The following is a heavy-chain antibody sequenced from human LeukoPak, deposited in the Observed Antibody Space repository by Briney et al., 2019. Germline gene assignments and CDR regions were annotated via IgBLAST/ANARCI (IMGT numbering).Heavy chain of an antibody. V-gene: IGHV4-34*01. CDR1: GGSFSGYY. CDR3: ASTLCSSTSCYSYWFDP. Sequence: SETLSLTCAVYGGSFSGYYWSWFRQPPGKGLEWIGEINHSGSTNYNPSLKSRFTISVDTSKNQFSLKLSSVTAADTAVYYCASTLCSSTSCYSYWFDPWGQGTLVTVSS. D-gene: IGHD2-2*01. J-gene: IGHJ5*02. CDR2: INHSGST.